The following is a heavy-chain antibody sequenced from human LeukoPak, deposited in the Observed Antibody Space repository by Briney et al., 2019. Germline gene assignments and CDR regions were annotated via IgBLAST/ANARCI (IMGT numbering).Heavy chain of an antibody. CDR3: ARDAVTTEDRQEFDY. V-gene: IGHV1-8*01. CDR2: MNPNSGNT. J-gene: IGHJ4*02. D-gene: IGHD4-17*01. Sequence: GASVKVSCKASGYTFTSYDINWVRQATGQGLEWMGWMNPNSGNTGYAQKFQGWVTMTRDTSISTAYMELSRLRSDDTAVYYCARDAVTTEDRQEFDYWGQGTLVTVSS. CDR1: GYTFTSYD.